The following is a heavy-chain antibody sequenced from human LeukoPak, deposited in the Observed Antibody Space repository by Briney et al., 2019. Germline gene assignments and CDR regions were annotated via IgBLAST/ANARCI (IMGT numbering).Heavy chain of an antibody. CDR3: AKNGITMIVVVTDNYDY. J-gene: IGHJ4*02. CDR2: ISGSGGST. Sequence: GGSLRLSCAASGFTFSSYAMSWVRQAPGKGLEWVSAISGSGGSTYYADSVKGRFTISRDNSKNTLYLQMNSLRAEDTAVYYCAKNGITMIVVVTDNYDYWGQGTLVTVSS. CDR1: GFTFSSYA. V-gene: IGHV3-23*01. D-gene: IGHD3-22*01.